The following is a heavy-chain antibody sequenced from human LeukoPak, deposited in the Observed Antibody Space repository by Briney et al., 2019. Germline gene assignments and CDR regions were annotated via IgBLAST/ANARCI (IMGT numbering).Heavy chain of an antibody. D-gene: IGHD3-22*01. V-gene: IGHV4-39*07. CDR2: IYHSGNT. CDR1: GGSITSTNY. J-gene: IGHJ4*02. CDR3: ARDAYDSSGYSFDY. Sequence: SETLSLTCTVSGGSITSTNYLWGWVRQPPGKGLEWIGEIYHSGNTNYNPSLKSRVTISVDKSKNQFSLKLSSVTAADTAVYYCARDAYDSSGYSFDYWGQGTLVTVSS.